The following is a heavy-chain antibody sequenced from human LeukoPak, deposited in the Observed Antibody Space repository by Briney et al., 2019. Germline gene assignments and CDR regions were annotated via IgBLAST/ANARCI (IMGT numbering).Heavy chain of an antibody. CDR1: GFTVSSNY. Sequence: PGGSLRLSCAASGFTVSSNYMSWVRQTPGKGLEWVSSITRGSIYTFYADSVKGRFTISRDNSKNMLYLQMGSLKPEDMAVYYCAAVAGSGWFDPWGQGTLVTVSS. J-gene: IGHJ5*02. CDR3: AAVAGSGWFDP. CDR2: ITRGSIYT. D-gene: IGHD6-13*01. V-gene: IGHV3-66*02.